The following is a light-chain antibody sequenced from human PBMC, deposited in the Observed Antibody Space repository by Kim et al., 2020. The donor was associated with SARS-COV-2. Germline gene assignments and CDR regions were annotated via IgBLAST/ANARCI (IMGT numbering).Light chain of an antibody. CDR1: QSISAW. CDR2: KAS. J-gene: IGKJ1*01. V-gene: IGKV1-5*03. Sequence: DIQMTQSPSTLSASIGDRVTIACRASQSISAWMAWYQQKPGKAPKLLIYKASTLLSGVPSRFSGSASGTEFTLTISSLQPDDFATYYCQQYYGYPRTFGQGTKVDIK. CDR3: QQYYGYPRT.